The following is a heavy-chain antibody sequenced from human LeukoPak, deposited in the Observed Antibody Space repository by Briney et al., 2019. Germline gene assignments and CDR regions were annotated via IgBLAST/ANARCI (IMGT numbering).Heavy chain of an antibody. CDR3: ARYGWELNFDY. Sequence: ASVKVSCKASGYTFTSYDINWVRQATGQGLEWMGWMNPNSGSTGYAQKFQGRVTITRNTSISTAYMELSSLRSEDTAVYYCARYGWELNFDYWGQGTLVTVSS. D-gene: IGHD1-26*01. V-gene: IGHV1-8*03. J-gene: IGHJ4*02. CDR1: GYTFTSYD. CDR2: MNPNSGST.